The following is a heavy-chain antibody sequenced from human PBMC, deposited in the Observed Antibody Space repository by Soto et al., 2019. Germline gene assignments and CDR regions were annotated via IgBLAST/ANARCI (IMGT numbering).Heavy chain of an antibody. CDR3: ARNDYGDYYYYYYMDV. J-gene: IGHJ6*03. D-gene: IGHD4-17*01. CDR2: IYYSGST. CDR1: GGSISSYY. Sequence: QVQLQESGPGLVKPSETLSLTCTVSGGSISSYYWSWIRQPPGKGLEWIGYIYYSGSTNYNPSLKSRVTITVDTSKNKFSLKLSSVTAADTAVYYCARNDYGDYYYYYYMDVWGKGTTVTVSS. V-gene: IGHV4-59*01.